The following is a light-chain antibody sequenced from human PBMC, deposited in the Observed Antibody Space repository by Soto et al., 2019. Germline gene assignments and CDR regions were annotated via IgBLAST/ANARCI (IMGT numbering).Light chain of an antibody. V-gene: IGKV1-5*03. CDR2: KAP. J-gene: IGKJ3*01. CDR1: QSIRSW. CDR3: QKYNTYPPT. Sequence: DIQMTQSPSTLSAAVGDRVTITCRASQSIRSWLAWYQQKPGKAPNLLIYKAPSLQGGVPSRFIGSGSGTEFSLTISSLQPDDHATYYCQKYNTYPPTFGPGTKVDIK.